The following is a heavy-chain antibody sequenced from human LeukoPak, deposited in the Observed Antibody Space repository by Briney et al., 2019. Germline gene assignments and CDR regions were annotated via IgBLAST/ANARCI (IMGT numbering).Heavy chain of an antibody. V-gene: IGHV5-51*01. Sequence: GESLKISCQGSGYSFTSYWIGWVRQVPGKGLEWNVIIYPGDSDTRCSPSFQGQVTISSDKSISTAYLHWISLKASDTAMYYCARSYGDRDYWGQGTLVTVSS. CDR3: ARSYGDRDY. CDR2: IYPGDSDT. D-gene: IGHD4-17*01. J-gene: IGHJ4*02. CDR1: GYSFTSYW.